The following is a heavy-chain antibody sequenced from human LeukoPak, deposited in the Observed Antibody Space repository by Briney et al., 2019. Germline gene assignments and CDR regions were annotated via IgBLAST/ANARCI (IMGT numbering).Heavy chain of an antibody. J-gene: IGHJ4*02. D-gene: IGHD1-7*01. CDR1: GGSISSGDYY. CDR2: IYYSGST. Sequence: SETLSLTCTVSGGSISSGDYYWSWIRQPPGKGLEWIGYIYYSGSTYYNPSLKSRVTISVDTSKNQFSLKLSSVTAADTAVYYCASVGFWDYHFDYWGQGTLVTVSS. CDR3: ASVGFWDYHFDY. V-gene: IGHV4-30-4*01.